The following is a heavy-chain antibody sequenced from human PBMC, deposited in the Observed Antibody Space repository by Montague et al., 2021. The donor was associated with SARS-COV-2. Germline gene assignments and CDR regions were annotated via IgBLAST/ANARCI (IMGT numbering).Heavy chain of an antibody. Sequence: CAISGDSVSSNIATWNWIRQSPSRGLEWLGRTYYRYKWYNDYAESVKSRITIDPDTSKHQFSLHLNSVTPEDTAVYYCARIPVGSKYYFDFWSQGTLVTVSS. V-gene: IGHV6-1*01. CDR3: ARIPVGSKYYFDF. CDR1: GDSVSSNIAT. D-gene: IGHD2-2*01. CDR2: TYYRYKWYN. J-gene: IGHJ4*02.